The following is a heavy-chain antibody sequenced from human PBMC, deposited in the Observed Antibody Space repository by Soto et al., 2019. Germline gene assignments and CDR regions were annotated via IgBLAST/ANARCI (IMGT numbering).Heavy chain of an antibody. CDR1: GFTFSSHW. CDR3: SRGDSGSSGGAY. J-gene: IGHJ4*02. D-gene: IGHD2-21*02. CDR2: IKEDGSEM. V-gene: IGHV3-7*04. Sequence: PGGSLRLSCVASGFTFSSHWMTWVRQAPGKGLEWVAHIKEDGSEMHYLDSVKGRFTISRDNAKNSLYPQMNSLRDEDTAVYYCSRGDSGSSGGAYWGQGILVTVSS.